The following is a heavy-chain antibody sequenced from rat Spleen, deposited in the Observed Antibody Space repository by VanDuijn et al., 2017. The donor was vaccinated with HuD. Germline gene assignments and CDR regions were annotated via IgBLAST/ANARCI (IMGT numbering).Heavy chain of an antibody. J-gene: IGHJ4*01. CDR3: TRDGTTGLLAYVMDA. Sequence: QVQLKESGPGLVQPSQTLSLTCTVSGFSLTSYSVHWVRPPPGKGLEWMGRMRYNGDTSYNSALKSRLSISRDTSKNQVFLKMNSLQTDDTGTYYCTRDGTTGLLAYVMDAWGQGASVTVSS. CDR1: GFSLTSYS. V-gene: IGHV2-63*01. D-gene: IGHD1-11*01. CDR2: MRYNGDT.